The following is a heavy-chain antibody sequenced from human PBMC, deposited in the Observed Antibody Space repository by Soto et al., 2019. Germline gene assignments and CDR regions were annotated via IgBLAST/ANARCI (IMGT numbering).Heavy chain of an antibody. D-gene: IGHD3-9*01. CDR3: ARVYDILTGELDY. J-gene: IGHJ4*02. V-gene: IGHV3-33*01. CDR2: IWYDGSNK. CDR1: GFTFSSYG. Sequence: QVQLVESGGGVVQPGRSLRLSCAASGFTFSSYGMHWVRQAPGKGLEWVAVIWYDGSNKYYADSVKGRFTISRDNSKNTLYLQMNSLRAEDTAVYYCARVYDILTGELDYWGQGTLATVSS.